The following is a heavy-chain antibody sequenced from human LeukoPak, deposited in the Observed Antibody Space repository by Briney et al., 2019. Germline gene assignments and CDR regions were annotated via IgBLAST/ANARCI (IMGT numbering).Heavy chain of an antibody. V-gene: IGHV3-21*01. CDR3: ARGHPTSGRYRDYYYYMDV. D-gene: IGHD1-26*01. CDR2: ISSSSSYI. J-gene: IGHJ6*03. Sequence: GGSLRLSCAASGFTFSSYSMNWVRQAAGKGLEWVSSISSSSSYIYYADSGKGRFTISRDNAKNSLYLQMNSLRAEDTAVYYCARGHPTSGRYRDYYYYMDVWGKGTTVTVSS. CDR1: GFTFSSYS.